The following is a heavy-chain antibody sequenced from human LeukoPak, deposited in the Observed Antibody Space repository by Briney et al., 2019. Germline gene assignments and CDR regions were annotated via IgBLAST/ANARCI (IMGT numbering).Heavy chain of an antibody. V-gene: IGHV4-30-4*01. D-gene: IGHD3-22*01. CDR1: GGSISSGDYY. J-gene: IGHJ4*02. CDR3: ARVYYDSSGYPFDY. CDR2: IYYSGIT. Sequence: SETLSLTCTVSGGSISSGDYYWSWIRQPPGKGLEWIGYIYYSGITYYNPSLKSRVTISVDTSKNQFSLKLSSVTAADTAVYYCARVYYDSSGYPFDYWGQGTLVTVSS.